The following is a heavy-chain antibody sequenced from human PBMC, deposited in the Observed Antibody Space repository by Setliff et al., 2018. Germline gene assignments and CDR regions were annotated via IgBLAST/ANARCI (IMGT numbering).Heavy chain of an antibody. CDR1: ISSXX. J-gene: IGHJ6*02. CDR3: AXRRYXDRYYYYGMDV. CDR2: IYYSGST. D-gene: IGHD3-9*01. Sequence: ISSXXXGXXXXPXXKGLAWIGYIYYSGSTNYXXXLXXXVTISVXXSKNXXSLKLSSVTXADTAVYYXAXRRYXDRYYYYGMDVWGRGTTVTVSS. V-gene: IGHV4-59*12.